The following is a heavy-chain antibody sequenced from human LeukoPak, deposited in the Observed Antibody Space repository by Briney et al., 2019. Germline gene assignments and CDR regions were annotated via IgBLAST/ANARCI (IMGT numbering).Heavy chain of an antibody. CDR3: ARDWYCSSSICYTDRNWFDP. CDR2: ISSSSSYT. Sequence: GGSLRLSCAASGFXFSDYYISWIRQAPGKGLEWVSYISSSSSYTNYADSVKGRFTISRDNAKNLLYLQMNSLRPDDTAVYYCARDWYCSSSICYTDRNWFDPWGQGTLVTVSS. CDR1: GFXFSDYY. V-gene: IGHV3-11*05. D-gene: IGHD2-2*02. J-gene: IGHJ5*02.